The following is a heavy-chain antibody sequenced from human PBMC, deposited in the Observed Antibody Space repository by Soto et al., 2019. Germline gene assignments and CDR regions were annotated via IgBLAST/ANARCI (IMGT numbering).Heavy chain of an antibody. Sequence: PSETLSLTCAVSGGSISSGGYSWSWIRQPPRKGLEWIGYRYHSGSTYYNPSLKSRVTRSVDRSKNQFSLKLSSVTAADTAVYYCARSPDGSGTTYYFDYWGQGTLVTVSS. CDR2: RYHSGST. J-gene: IGHJ4*02. D-gene: IGHD3-10*01. V-gene: IGHV4-30-2*01. CDR3: ARSPDGSGTTYYFDY. CDR1: GGSISSGGYS.